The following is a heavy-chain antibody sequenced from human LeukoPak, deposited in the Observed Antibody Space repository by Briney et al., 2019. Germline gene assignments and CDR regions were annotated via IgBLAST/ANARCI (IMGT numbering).Heavy chain of an antibody. Sequence: GGSLRLSCAASGFTFSSYSMNWVRQAPGKGLEWVSSISSSSSYIYYADSVKGRFTISRDNAENSLYLQMNSLRDEDTAVYYCARHDYGGNSGDYWGQGTLVTVSS. D-gene: IGHD4-23*01. V-gene: IGHV3-21*01. CDR3: ARHDYGGNSGDY. CDR2: ISSSSSYI. CDR1: GFTFSSYS. J-gene: IGHJ4*02.